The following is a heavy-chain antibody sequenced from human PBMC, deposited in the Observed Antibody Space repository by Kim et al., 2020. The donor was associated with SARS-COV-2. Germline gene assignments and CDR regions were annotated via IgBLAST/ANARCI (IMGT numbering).Heavy chain of an antibody. Sequence: LSLTCAASGFTVSSNYMSWVRQAPGKGLEWVSVIYSGGSTYYADSVKGRFTISRDNSKNTLYLQMNSLRAEDTAVYYCARDAVSYGMDVWGQGTTVTVSS. CDR2: IYSGGST. CDR1: GFTVSSNY. CDR3: ARDAVSYGMDV. V-gene: IGHV3-53*01. J-gene: IGHJ6*02. D-gene: IGHD3-16*01.